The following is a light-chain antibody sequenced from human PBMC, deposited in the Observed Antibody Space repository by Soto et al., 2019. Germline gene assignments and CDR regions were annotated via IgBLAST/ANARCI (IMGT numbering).Light chain of an antibody. CDR2: DAS. J-gene: IGKJ2*01. V-gene: IGKV3D-20*01. CDR1: QSVSNSY. Sequence: EIVLTQSPATLSLSPGERATLSCGASQSVSNSYLVWYQHKPGLAPRLLISDASSRATGIPDRFSGSGSGTDLTLIISRLEPEDFAVYYCHQYGGSLPYTFGQGTKLEIK. CDR3: HQYGGSLPYT.